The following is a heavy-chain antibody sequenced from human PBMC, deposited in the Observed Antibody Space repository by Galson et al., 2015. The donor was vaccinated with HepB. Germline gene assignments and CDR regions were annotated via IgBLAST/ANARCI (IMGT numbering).Heavy chain of an antibody. V-gene: IGHV1-46*01. Sequence: SVKVSCKASGYTFTSYYMHWVRQAPGQGLEWMGIINPSGGSTSYAQKFQGRVTMTRDTSTSTAYMELSSLRSEDTAGYYCARGRGSSSHRGAFVIWGQGTMVAVSS. CDR2: INPSGGST. CDR3: ARGRGSSSHRGAFVI. J-gene: IGHJ3*02. CDR1: GYTFTSYY. D-gene: IGHD6-6*01.